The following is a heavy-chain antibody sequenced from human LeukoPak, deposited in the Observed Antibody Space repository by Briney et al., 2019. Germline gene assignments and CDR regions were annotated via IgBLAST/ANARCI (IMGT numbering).Heavy chain of an antibody. J-gene: IGHJ4*02. V-gene: IGHV4-34*01. D-gene: IGHD6-13*01. CDR1: SGSFSGYY. CDR2: INHSGST. Sequence: SETLSLTCAVYSGSFSGYYWSWIRQPPGKGLEWIGEINHSGSTNFSPSLKSRVTISVDTSKNHFSLKLNSVTAADTAVYYCATGYTSNCPYNWGQGTLVTVSS. CDR3: ATGYTSNCPYN.